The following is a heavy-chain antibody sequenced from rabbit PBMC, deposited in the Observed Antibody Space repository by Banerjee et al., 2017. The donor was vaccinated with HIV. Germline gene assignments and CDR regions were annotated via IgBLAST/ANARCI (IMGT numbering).Heavy chain of an antibody. J-gene: IGHJ4*01. CDR3: ARDLTGVTGWNFNL. Sequence: QEQLEESGGDLVKPGASLTLTCKASGLDFSSSYWICWVRQAPGKGLEWIVCIYTSSGRTWYASWVNGRFTISKTSSTTVTLQMTSLTAADTATYFCARDLTGVTGWNFNLWGPGTLVTVS. CDR1: GLDFSSSYW. V-gene: IGHV1S45*01. CDR2: IYTSSGRT. D-gene: IGHD7-1*01.